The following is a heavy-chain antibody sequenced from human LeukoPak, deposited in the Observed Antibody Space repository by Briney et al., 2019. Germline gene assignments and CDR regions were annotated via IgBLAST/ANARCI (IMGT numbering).Heavy chain of an antibody. J-gene: IGHJ4*02. Sequence: SQTLSHTCTVSGGSISSGDYYWSWIRQPPGKGLEWIGYIYYSGSTYYNPSLKSRVTISVDTSKNQFSLKLSSVTAADTAVYYCATLRVATPYYFDYWGQGTLVTVSS. CDR1: GGSISSGDYY. CDR3: ATLRVATPYYFDY. D-gene: IGHD5-12*01. CDR2: IYYSGST. V-gene: IGHV4-30-4*08.